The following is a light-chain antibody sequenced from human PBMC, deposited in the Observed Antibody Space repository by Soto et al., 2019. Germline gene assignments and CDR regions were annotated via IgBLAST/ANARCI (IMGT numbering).Light chain of an antibody. CDR3: QHGRT. Sequence: EIVMTQSPATLSVSPGERATLSCRASQSVSSNLAWYQQKPGQAPRLLIYGASTRATGIPARFSGSGSGTEFTLTISSLQSEDCAVYYCQHGRTFGQGTKVEIK. V-gene: IGKV3-15*01. CDR1: QSVSSN. CDR2: GAS. J-gene: IGKJ1*01.